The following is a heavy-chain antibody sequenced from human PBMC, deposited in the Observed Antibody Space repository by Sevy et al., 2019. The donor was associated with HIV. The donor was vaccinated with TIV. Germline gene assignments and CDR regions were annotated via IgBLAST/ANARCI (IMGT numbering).Heavy chain of an antibody. CDR1: GFTFTRYT. CDR3: ARERCTKPHDY. Sequence: RGCLRLSCMTSGFTFTRYTMTWVRQAPGKGLEWVSTFCFGDGKMYYADSVKGRFTFSRVISKNTVYLQINSLGADDTAVYYCARERCTKPHDYWGQGTLVLVSS. CDR2: FCFGDGKM. D-gene: IGHD2-8*01. J-gene: IGHJ4*02. V-gene: IGHV3-23*01.